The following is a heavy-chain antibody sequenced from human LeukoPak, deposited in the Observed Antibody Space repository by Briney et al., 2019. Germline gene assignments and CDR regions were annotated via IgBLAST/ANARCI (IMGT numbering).Heavy chain of an antibody. J-gene: IGHJ6*02. D-gene: IGHD6-19*01. CDR3: AKTIAVAGKTEYYYYGMDV. Sequence: GGSLRLSCAASGFTVSSNYMSWVRQAPGKGLEWVSAISGSGGSTYYADSVKGRFTISRDNSKNTLYLQMNSLRAEDTAVYYCAKTIAVAGKTEYYYYGMDVWGQGTTVTVSS. V-gene: IGHV3-23*01. CDR1: GFTVSSNY. CDR2: ISGSGGST.